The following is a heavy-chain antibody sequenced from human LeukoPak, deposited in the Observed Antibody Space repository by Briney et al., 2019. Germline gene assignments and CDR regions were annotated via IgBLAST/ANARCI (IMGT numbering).Heavy chain of an antibody. CDR1: GGTFSSYA. V-gene: IGHV1-69*13. D-gene: IGHD3-3*01. J-gene: IGHJ4*02. Sequence: GASVKVSCKASGGTFSSYAISWVRQAPGQGLEWMGGIIPIFGTANYAQKFQGRVTITADESTSTAYMELSSLRSEDTAVYYCARDLRIWSGYYFDYWGQGTLVTVSS. CDR3: ARDLRIWSGYYFDY. CDR2: IIPIFGTA.